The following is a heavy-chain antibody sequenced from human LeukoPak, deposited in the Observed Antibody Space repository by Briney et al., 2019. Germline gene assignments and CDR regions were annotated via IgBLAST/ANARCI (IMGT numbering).Heavy chain of an antibody. CDR2: IDGSGTNT. V-gene: IGHV3-23*01. CDR3: AKRPARPKPFDC. D-gene: IGHD1-14*01. Sequence: GGSLRLSCAASGFTFSSYGMSWVRQAPGKGLEWVSAIDGSGTNTLYADSVKGRLTISRDNSKNTAYLQMNSLRAEDTAIYYCAKRPARPKPFDCWGQGTLVTVSS. J-gene: IGHJ4*02. CDR1: GFTFSSYG.